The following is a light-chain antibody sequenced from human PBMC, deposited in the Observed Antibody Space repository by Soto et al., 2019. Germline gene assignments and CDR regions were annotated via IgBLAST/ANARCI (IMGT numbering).Light chain of an antibody. J-gene: IGKJ5*01. Sequence: EIVLTQSPATLSSFPGDRVTLSCRASQYINTRLAWYQHRPGQAPRLLIYQTSIRAAGIPDRFSGSGSGTDFTLTISRLEPEDFAVYFCQRYGSSPLITFGQGTRLEIK. V-gene: IGKV3-20*01. CDR2: QTS. CDR3: QRYGSSPLIT. CDR1: QYINTR.